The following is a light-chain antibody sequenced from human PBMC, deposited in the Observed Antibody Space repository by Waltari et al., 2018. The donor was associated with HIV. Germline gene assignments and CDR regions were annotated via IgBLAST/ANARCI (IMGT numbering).Light chain of an antibody. Sequence: QSVLTQPPSVSAAPGQQVTISCSGSSSNIGNNYVAWYQQLPGTAPKLLIYDHNKRPSGLPDRFSGSKSGTSATLGITGLQTGDEADYYCGTWDSSLSAVVFGGGTKLTVL. CDR1: SSNIGNNY. CDR2: DHN. V-gene: IGLV1-51*01. J-gene: IGLJ2*01. CDR3: GTWDSSLSAVV.